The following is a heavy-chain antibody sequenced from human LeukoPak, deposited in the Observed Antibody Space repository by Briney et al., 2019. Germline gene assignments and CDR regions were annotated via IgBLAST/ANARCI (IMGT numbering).Heavy chain of an antibody. J-gene: IGHJ6*03. CDR2: ISYDGSNK. V-gene: IGHV3-30*04. CDR3: AKGRSPFSYYYYMDV. Sequence: GRSLRLSCAASGFTFSSYAMHWVRQAPGKGLEWVAVISYDGSNKYYADSVKGRFTISRDNSKNTLYLQMNSLRAEDTAVYYCAKGRSPFSYYYYMDVWGKGTTVTVSS. CDR1: GFTFSSYA.